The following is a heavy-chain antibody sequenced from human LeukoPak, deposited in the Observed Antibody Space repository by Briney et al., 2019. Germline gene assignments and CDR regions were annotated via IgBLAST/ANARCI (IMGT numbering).Heavy chain of an antibody. CDR2: INQGGNDR. V-gene: IGHV3-7*03. D-gene: IGHD3-10*01. CDR1: GFTFSSHW. CDR3: ARCRGVNLINWFDP. Sequence: PGGPLRLSCAAPGFTFSSHWMSGARQAPGKGLEWGANINQGGNDRNYVDSVKGRFTISRDNAKNSLYLQMNSLRAEDTAVYYCARCRGVNLINWFDPWGQGTLVTVSS. J-gene: IGHJ5*02.